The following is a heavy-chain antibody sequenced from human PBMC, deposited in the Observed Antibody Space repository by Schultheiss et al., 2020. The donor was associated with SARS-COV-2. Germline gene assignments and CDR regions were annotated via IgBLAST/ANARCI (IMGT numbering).Heavy chain of an antibody. CDR1: GGSFSGYY. V-gene: IGHV4-34*01. CDR2: INHSGST. CDR3: ARLLHYYDSSGYLPDDY. D-gene: IGHD3-22*01. J-gene: IGHJ4*02. Sequence: SQTLSLTCAVYGGSFSGYYWSWIRQPPGKGLEWIGEINHSGSTNYNPSLKSRVPISVDRSKNQFSLKLRFVTAADTAVYYCARLLHYYDSSGYLPDDYWGQGTLVTVSS.